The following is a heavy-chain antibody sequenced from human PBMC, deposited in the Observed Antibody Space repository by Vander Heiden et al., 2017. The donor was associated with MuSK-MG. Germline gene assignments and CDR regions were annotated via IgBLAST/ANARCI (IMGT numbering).Heavy chain of an antibody. Sequence: QVQLVQSGAAVKKPGASVKVSCKVSGYTFTELSMHWVRQAPGKGLEWMGGFDPEDGETIYAQKVQGRVTMTEDTSTDTAYMEMRRMRSEDTAVYYSATGRSGEYLPFDYWGQGTVVTVCS. V-gene: IGHV1-24*01. J-gene: IGHJ4*02. CDR2: FDPEDGET. CDR3: ATGRSGEYLPFDY. CDR1: GYTFTELS. D-gene: IGHD6-25*01.